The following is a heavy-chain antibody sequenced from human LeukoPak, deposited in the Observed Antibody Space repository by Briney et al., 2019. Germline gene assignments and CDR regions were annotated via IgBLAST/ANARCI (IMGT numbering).Heavy chain of an antibody. CDR1: GGTSSSYA. D-gene: IGHD2-15*01. Sequence: ASVKVSCKASGGTSSSYAISWVRQAPGQGLEWMGRIIPILGIANYAQKFQGRVTITAGKSTSTAYMELSSLRSEDTAVYYCARGTRSGGSRNRDDYWGQGTLVTVSS. CDR2: IIPILGIA. CDR3: ARGTRSGGSRNRDDY. J-gene: IGHJ4*02. V-gene: IGHV1-69*04.